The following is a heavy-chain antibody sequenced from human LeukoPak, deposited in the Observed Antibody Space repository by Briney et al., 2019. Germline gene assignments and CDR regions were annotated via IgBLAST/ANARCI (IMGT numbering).Heavy chain of an antibody. CDR2: INYSGSS. CDR1: GGSISSGDVF. J-gene: IGHJ5*02. CDR3: ARAEFS. V-gene: IGHV4-30-4*01. Sequence: PSQTLSLTCTVAGGSISSGDVFWGWIRHPPGKGLEWIGYINYSGSSYYNPSLKGRVTISVDTSKNQFPLKLSSVTAADTAVYYCARAEFSWGQGTLVTVSS. D-gene: IGHD1-14*01.